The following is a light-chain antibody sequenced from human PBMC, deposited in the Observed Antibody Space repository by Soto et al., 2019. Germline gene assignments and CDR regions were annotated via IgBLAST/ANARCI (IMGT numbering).Light chain of an antibody. CDR1: EGISSY. CDR2: AAS. Sequence: QLTQSPSSLSASVGDRVTITCRASEGISSYLAWYQQKPGKAPTLLIYAASTLQSGVPSRFSGSGYGTDFTLTISSLQREDFANYYCQQLNSYPLSFGPGTKVDIK. J-gene: IGKJ3*01. CDR3: QQLNSYPLS. V-gene: IGKV1-9*01.